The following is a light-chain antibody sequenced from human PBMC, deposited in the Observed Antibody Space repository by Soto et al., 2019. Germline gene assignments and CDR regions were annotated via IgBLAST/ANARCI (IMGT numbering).Light chain of an antibody. Sequence: AIQMTPSPSSLAASIGDRVTITCRASQGGRNDFGWYQQKPGKAPRLLIFGASTLQTGVPSRFSGSGSGTDFTLTISDLQSEDFATYYCLQGWTFGQGTRVEIK. V-gene: IGKV1-6*01. CDR3: LQGWT. J-gene: IGKJ1*01. CDR1: QGGRND. CDR2: GAS.